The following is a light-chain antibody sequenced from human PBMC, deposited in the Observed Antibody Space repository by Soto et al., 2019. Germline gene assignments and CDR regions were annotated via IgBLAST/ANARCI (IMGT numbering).Light chain of an antibody. CDR1: QSVSSN. CDR3: QQYNNWPGT. J-gene: IGKJ2*01. CDR2: GAS. V-gene: IGKV3-15*01. Sequence: EIVMTQSPATLSVSPGERATLSCRASQSVSSNLAWYQQKPGQAPRLLIYGASTRATGIPARFSGSGSGTEFTLNISSLQAEDFAVYYCQQYNNWPGTFGQGTKLEIK.